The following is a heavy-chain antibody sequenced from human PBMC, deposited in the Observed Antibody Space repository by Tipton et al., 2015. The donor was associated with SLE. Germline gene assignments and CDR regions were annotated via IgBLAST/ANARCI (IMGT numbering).Heavy chain of an antibody. CDR3: ARAVGGLDFFDY. D-gene: IGHD6-19*01. J-gene: IGHJ4*02. V-gene: IGHV4-39*01. Sequence: LRLSCTVSGGSISSSSYYWGWIRQPPGKGLEWIGSIYYSGSTHYNPSLNSRVTISVDTSKTQFSLKLSSVTAADTAVYYCARAVGGLDFFDYWGQGNLVTVSS. CDR2: IYYSGST. CDR1: GGSISSSSYY.